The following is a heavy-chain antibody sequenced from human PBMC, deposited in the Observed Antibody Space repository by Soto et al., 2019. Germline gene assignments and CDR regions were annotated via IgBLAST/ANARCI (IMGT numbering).Heavy chain of an antibody. CDR2: IYYSGST. CDR1: GGSISSSSYY. Sequence: SETLSLTCTVSGGSISSSSYYWGWIRQPPGKGLEWIGSIYYSGSTYYNPSLKSRVTISVDTSKNQFSLKLSSVTAADTAVYYCARPARSSLPGEASDAFDIWGQGTMVTVSS. J-gene: IGHJ3*02. V-gene: IGHV4-39*01. CDR3: ARPARSSLPGEASDAFDI. D-gene: IGHD2-15*01.